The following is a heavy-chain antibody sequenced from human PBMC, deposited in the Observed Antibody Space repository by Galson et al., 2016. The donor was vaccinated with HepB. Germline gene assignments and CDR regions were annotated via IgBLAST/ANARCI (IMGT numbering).Heavy chain of an antibody. CDR2: IDPSDSYT. Sequence: QSGAEVKKPGESLRISCKGSGYSFTSYWISWVRQMPGKGLEWMGRIDPSDSYTNYSPSFQGHVTISADKSISTAYLQWSSLKASDTAMYYCARHRRRANNYYDSSVGAFDIWGQGTMVTVSS. V-gene: IGHV5-10-1*01. CDR3: ARHRRRANNYYDSSVGAFDI. D-gene: IGHD3-22*01. J-gene: IGHJ3*02. CDR1: GYSFTSYW.